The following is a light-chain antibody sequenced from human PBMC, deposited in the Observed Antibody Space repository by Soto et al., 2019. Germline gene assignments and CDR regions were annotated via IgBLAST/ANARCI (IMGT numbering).Light chain of an antibody. CDR1: QGINDY. Sequence: DIQLTQSPSFLSASVGDRVTITCRASQGINDYLAWYQQKPGRSPKLLIYSASTLQSGVPSRLSGSESGTEFTLTISSLQPEYCATYYCQQRKSYPVTFGGGTKVEIK. CDR2: SAS. J-gene: IGKJ4*01. CDR3: QQRKSYPVT. V-gene: IGKV1-9*01.